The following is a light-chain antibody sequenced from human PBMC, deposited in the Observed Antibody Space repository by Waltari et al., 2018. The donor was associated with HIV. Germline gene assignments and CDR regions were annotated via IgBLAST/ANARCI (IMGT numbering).Light chain of an antibody. CDR3: QQSYSTPCA. J-gene: IGKJ2*02. CDR2: GAS. Sequence: DIQMTQSPSSLSASVGDTVTIICRTSENIGPYLNWYQHKSGAAPKLLIYGASSLQSAVPSRFSGSGFGAHCSLTINSLQADDFGTYYCQQSYSTPCAFGQGTNLEIK. CDR1: ENIGPY. V-gene: IGKV1-39*01.